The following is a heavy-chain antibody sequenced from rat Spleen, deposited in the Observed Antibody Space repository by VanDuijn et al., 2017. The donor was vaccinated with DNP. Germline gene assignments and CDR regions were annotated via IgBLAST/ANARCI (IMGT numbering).Heavy chain of an antibody. Sequence: EVQLVESGGGLVQPGRSLKLSCVVSGITFSDHNMAWVRQAPTKGLEWVASISYDGGRTYYRDSVKGRFTVSRDNAVSSLDLQMDSLRSEDTATYYCTTVGYGSYFDYWGQGVMVTVSS. D-gene: IGHD2-2*01. V-gene: IGHV5-20*01. J-gene: IGHJ2*01. CDR2: ISYDGGRT. CDR1: GITFSDHN. CDR3: TTVGYGSYFDY.